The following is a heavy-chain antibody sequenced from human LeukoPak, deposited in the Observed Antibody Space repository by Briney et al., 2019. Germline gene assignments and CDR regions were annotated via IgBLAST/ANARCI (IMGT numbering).Heavy chain of an antibody. D-gene: IGHD6-19*01. J-gene: IGHJ4*02. CDR1: GFTFSSYG. CDR2: IWYDGSNK. V-gene: IGHV3-33*01. CDR3: ARDIAVAGTAILALDY. Sequence: GGSLRLSRAASGFTFSSYGMHWVRQAPGKGLEWVAVIWYDGSNKYYADSVKGRFPISRDNSKNTLYLQMNSLRAEDTAVYYCARDIAVAGTAILALDYWGQGTLVTVSS.